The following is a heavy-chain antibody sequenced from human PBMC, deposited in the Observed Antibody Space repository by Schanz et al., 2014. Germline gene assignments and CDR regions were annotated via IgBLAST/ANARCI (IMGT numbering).Heavy chain of an antibody. V-gene: IGHV3-23*01. CDR1: GFTFGSYG. CDR3: AKDSCSSATCYGYGMDV. D-gene: IGHD2-2*01. CDR2: ISGGGGTR. Sequence: EEQLLQSGGGLVQPGGSLRLSCAASGFTFGSYGMSWVRQGPGKGLEWVSGISGGGGTRNYADSVKGRFTVFRDNSKRTLYLEMNDQRAEDTAVYYCAKDSCSSATCYGYGMDVWGQGSTVTVSS. J-gene: IGHJ6*02.